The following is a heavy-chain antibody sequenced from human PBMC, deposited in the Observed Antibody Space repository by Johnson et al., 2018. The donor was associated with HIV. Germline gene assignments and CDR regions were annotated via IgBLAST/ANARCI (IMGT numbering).Heavy chain of an antibody. J-gene: IGHJ3*02. CDR3: ARDSKARFPTITMIDAFDI. CDR2: TSYDGGNK. Sequence: VQLVESGGGVVQPGRSLRLSCAASGFTFSSYSLHWVRQAPGKGLEWVAVTSYDGGNKYYVDSVKGRFTISRDNAKNSLYLQMNSLRAEDTAVYYCARDSKARFPTITMIDAFDIWGQGTMATVSS. CDR1: GFTFSSYS. V-gene: IGHV3-30*04. D-gene: IGHD3-22*01.